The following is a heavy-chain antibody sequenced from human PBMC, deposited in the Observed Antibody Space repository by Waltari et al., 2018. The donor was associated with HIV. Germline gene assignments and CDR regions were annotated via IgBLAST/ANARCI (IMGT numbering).Heavy chain of an antibody. J-gene: IGHJ4*02. CDR2: INPNRGGT. CDR1: GYTFTGYF. Sequence: QVQLIQSGAEVKKPGASVKVSRKTSGYTFTGYFVHWVRQALGQGLEWRRRINPNRGGTNYAQKFQGRVTMTRETSISTAYMELSRLRSDDTAVYYCARDQGGIAVAGTPGDYWGQGTLVTVSS. CDR3: ARDQGGIAVAGTPGDY. V-gene: IGHV1-2*06. D-gene: IGHD6-19*01.